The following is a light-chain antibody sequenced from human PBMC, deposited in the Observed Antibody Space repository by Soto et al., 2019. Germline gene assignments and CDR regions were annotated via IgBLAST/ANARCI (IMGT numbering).Light chain of an antibody. CDR3: SSYTGSSTFV. CDR1: SSDVGGYDY. Sequence: QSVLTQPASVSGSPGQSITISCTGTSSDVGGYDYVSWYQQLPGKAPKLLIYDVNNRPSGVSHRFSGSKSGNTASLTISGLQAEDEADYYCSSYTGSSTFVFGTGTKLTV. J-gene: IGLJ1*01. V-gene: IGLV2-14*01. CDR2: DVN.